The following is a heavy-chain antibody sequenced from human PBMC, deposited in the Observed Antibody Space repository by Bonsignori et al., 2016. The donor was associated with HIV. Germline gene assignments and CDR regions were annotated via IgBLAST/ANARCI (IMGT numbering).Heavy chain of an antibody. Sequence: WVRQAPGQRLEWIGWIVVGSGNTNYAQKFQERVTITRDMSTSTAYMELSSLRSEDTAVYYCAADLYYGSGTYYFDYWGQGTLVTVSS. J-gene: IGHJ4*02. V-gene: IGHV1-58*01. D-gene: IGHD3-10*01. CDR3: AADLYYGSGTYYFDY. CDR2: IVVGSGNT.